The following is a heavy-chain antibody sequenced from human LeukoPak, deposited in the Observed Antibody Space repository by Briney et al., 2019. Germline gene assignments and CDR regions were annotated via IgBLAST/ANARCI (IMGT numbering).Heavy chain of an antibody. CDR3: ARDGDDSSGYYGDY. V-gene: IGHV3-7*01. CDR2: IRQDGSEE. D-gene: IGHD3-22*01. CDR1: GFTFSSYA. J-gene: IGHJ4*02. Sequence: PGGSLRLSCAASGFTFSSYAMSWVRQAPGKGLEWVANIRQDGSEEFYVDSVKGRFTISRDNAKNSLYLQMNSLRAEDTAVYYCARDGDDSSGYYGDYWGQGTLVTVSS.